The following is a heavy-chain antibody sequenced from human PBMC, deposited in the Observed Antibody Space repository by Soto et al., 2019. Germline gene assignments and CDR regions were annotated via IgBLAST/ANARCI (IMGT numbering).Heavy chain of an antibody. CDR1: GYPFTTYY. J-gene: IGHJ4*02. D-gene: IGHD3-10*01. Sequence: HVQLGQSGTEVKKPGASVRVSCMVAGYPFTTYYIHWVRQAPGQGLERMGWIDPRSGGTVYEQQFQGRVTMTRDTSISTVYMDLSGLTSDDTVLYYCATDDYGIFPYWGQGSLLTVYS. CDR2: IDPRSGGT. V-gene: IGHV1-2*02. CDR3: ATDDYGIFPY.